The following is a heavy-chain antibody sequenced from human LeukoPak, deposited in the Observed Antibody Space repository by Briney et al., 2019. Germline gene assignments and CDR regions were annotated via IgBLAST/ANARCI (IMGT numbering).Heavy chain of an antibody. J-gene: IGHJ4*02. Sequence: GGSLRLSCAASGFSFSRYAMSWVRQAPGRGLEWVSTISSSGASTYCADSVKGRFTVSRDNSKNTLYLQMNSQRAEDTAVYYCAKLANAASDFDYWGQGTLVTVSS. CDR3: AKLANAASDFDY. CDR1: GFSFSRYA. V-gene: IGHV3-23*01. CDR2: ISSSGAST. D-gene: IGHD2-21*01.